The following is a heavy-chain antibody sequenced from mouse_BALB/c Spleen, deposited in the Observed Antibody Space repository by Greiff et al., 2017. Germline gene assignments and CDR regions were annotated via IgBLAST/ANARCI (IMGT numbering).Heavy chain of an antibody. J-gene: IGHJ3*01. CDR1: GFNITDYY. CDR3: NAVLQPFAY. Sequence: VQLQQSGAELVRSGASVKLSCTASGFNITDYYMHWVKQRPEQGLEWIGWIDAENGDTEYAPKFQGKATMTADTSSNTAYLQLSSLTSEDTAVYYCNAVLQPFAYWGQGTLVTVSA. D-gene: IGHD1-1*01. CDR2: IDAENGDT. V-gene: IGHV14-4*02.